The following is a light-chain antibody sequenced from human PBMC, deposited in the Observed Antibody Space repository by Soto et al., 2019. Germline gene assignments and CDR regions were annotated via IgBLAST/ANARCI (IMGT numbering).Light chain of an antibody. V-gene: IGKV3-11*01. CDR3: QQRSNWTWT. CDR2: DAS. CDR1: QSVSSY. Sequence: EIVLTQSPATLSLSPGERATLSCRASQSVSSYLAWYPKKPGQAPRILIYDASNRATGIPARFSGSGSGTDFNLTISRLETEDFAVYYCQQRSNWTWTFGQGTKVDIK. J-gene: IGKJ1*01.